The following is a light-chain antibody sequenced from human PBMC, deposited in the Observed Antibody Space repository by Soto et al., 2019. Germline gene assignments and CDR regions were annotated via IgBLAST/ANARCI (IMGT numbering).Light chain of an antibody. CDR2: EVR. CDR3: RSYTTTSNLL. Sequence: QSVLTQPASVSGSLGQSITISCTGSNRDIGAYNLVSWYQQYPDTAPKLIIYEVRNRPSGVSYRFTGSRSGNTASLTISALQADDESTFYCRSYTTTSNLLFGGGTKLTV. V-gene: IGLV2-14*01. CDR1: NRDIGAYNL. J-gene: IGLJ3*02.